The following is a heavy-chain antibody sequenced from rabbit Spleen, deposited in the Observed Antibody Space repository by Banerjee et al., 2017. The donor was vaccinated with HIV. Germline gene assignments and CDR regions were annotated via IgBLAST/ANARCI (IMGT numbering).Heavy chain of an antibody. CDR3: ARAIVPCLGLTRLDL. Sequence: QSVVECGGGLVQPGGSLTLSCKASGIVFTNYYITWVRQAPGKGLEWIGIIYAARGTTDYARWVNGRFTISSDNAQSTVDLKMTSLTAADTATYFCARAIVPCLGLTRLDLWGPGTLVTVS. D-gene: IGHD4-1*01. CDR2: IYAARGTT. V-gene: IGHV1S7*01. J-gene: IGHJ3*01. CDR1: GIVFTNYY.